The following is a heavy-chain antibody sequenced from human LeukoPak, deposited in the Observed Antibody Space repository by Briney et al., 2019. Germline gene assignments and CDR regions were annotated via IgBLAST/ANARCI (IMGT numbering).Heavy chain of an antibody. CDR1: GGSISSSSYY. CDR2: IYSSGST. Sequence: PSETLSLTCTVSGGSISSSSYYWSWIRQPPGKGLEYIGYIYSSGSTNYNPSLKSRVTISVDTSKNHFSLKLSSVTAADTAVYYCARLESASFDPWGQGTLVTVSS. D-gene: IGHD5-24*01. V-gene: IGHV4-61*03. J-gene: IGHJ5*02. CDR3: ARLESASFDP.